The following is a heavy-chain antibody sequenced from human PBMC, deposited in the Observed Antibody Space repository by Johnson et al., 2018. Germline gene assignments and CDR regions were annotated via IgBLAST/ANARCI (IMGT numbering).Heavy chain of an antibody. D-gene: IGHD3-16*01. CDR2: ISSSGSTI. Sequence: QVQLVQSGGGLVKPGGSXRLSCAASGFTSNDYYMSWIRQAPGKGLEWVSYISSSGSTIYYADSVKGRFTSSRDNARKSLYLLMNKRRAEDTAVYYCAKELDGGNGACDIWGQGTMVTVSS. V-gene: IGHV3-11*04. CDR3: AKELDGGNGACDI. CDR1: GFTSNDYY. J-gene: IGHJ3*02.